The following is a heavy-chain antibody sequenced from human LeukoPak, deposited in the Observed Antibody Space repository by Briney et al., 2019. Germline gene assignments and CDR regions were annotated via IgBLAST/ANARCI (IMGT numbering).Heavy chain of an antibody. Sequence: GGSLRLSCAASGFTFSSYGMHWVRQAPGKGLEWVAFIRYDGSNKYYADSVKGRFTISRDNSKNTLYLQMNSLRAEDTAVYYCAKDGPEPGYCSGGSCSSRYYYYYMDVWGKGTTVTISS. CDR3: AKDGPEPGYCSGGSCSSRYYYYYMDV. CDR1: GFTFSSYG. CDR2: IRYDGSNK. D-gene: IGHD2-15*01. V-gene: IGHV3-30*02. J-gene: IGHJ6*03.